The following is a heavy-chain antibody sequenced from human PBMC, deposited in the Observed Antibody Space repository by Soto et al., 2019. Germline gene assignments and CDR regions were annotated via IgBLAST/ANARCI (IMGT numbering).Heavy chain of an antibody. CDR3: ARGPGGPDGPGDY. CDR1: GYTFTSYA. CDR2: INAGNGNT. Sequence: QVQLVQSGAEVKKRGASVKVSCKASGYTFTSYAMHWVRQAPGQRLEWMGWINAGNGNTKHSQKLQGRVTITRDTSASTAYMEMSSLRSEDTAVYYCARGPGGPDGPGDYWGQGTLVTVSS. D-gene: IGHD2-15*01. V-gene: IGHV1-3*01. J-gene: IGHJ4*02.